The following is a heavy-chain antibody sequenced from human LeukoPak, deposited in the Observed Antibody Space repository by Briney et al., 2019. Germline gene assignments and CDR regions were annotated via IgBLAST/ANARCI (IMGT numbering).Heavy chain of an antibody. CDR2: VNPSGGGT. CDR1: GYTFTNYY. D-gene: IGHD3-10*01. J-gene: IGHJ6*03. V-gene: IGHV1-46*01. Sequence: GASVKVSCKTSGYTFTNYYMHWVRQAPGQGLEWLGLVNPSGGGTTYAQKFQGRVTMTRDMSTSTVYMELSSLRSEDTAVYYCARQGNLRGVTSYYYMDVWGKGTTVTISS. CDR3: ARQGNLRGVTSYYYMDV.